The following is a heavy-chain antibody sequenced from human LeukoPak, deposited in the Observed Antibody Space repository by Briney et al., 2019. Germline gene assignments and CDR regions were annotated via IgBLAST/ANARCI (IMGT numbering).Heavy chain of an antibody. CDR3: ASATYYYGSGSYRDAFDI. CDR1: GYTFTSYY. Sequence: ASVKVSCKASGYTFTSYYMHWVRQAPGQGLEWMGIINPSGGSTSYAQKFQGRVTMTRDTSTSTVYMELSSVRSEDTAVYYCASATYYYGSGSYRDAFDIWGQGTMVTVSS. D-gene: IGHD3-10*01. CDR2: INPSGGST. J-gene: IGHJ3*02. V-gene: IGHV1-46*01.